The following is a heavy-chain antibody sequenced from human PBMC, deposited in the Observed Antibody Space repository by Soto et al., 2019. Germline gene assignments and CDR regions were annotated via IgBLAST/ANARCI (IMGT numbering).Heavy chain of an antibody. CDR1: GGSISSSSYY. V-gene: IGHV4-39*01. CDR2: IYYSGST. J-gene: IGHJ4*02. Sequence: QLQLQESGPGLVKPSETLSLTCTVSGGSISSSSYYWGWIHQPPGKGLEWIGSIYYSGSTYYNPSLKSRVTISVDTSKNQFSLKLSSVTAADTAVYYCATRYYYGSGYYFDYWGQGTLVTVSS. D-gene: IGHD3-10*01. CDR3: ATRYYYGSGYYFDY.